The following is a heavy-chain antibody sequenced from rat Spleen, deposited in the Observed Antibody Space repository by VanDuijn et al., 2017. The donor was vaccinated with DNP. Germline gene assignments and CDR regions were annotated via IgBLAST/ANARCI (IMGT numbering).Heavy chain of an antibody. CDR2: ISYDGSST. Sequence: EVQLVESGGGLVQPGRSMKLSCAASGFTFSNYYMAWVRQVPTKGLEWVATISYDGSSTYYRDSVKGRFTMSRDNSKSTLYLQMDSLRAEDTATYYCVSRPPPTRGPFDYWGQGVTVTVSS. J-gene: IGHJ2*01. V-gene: IGHV5-7*01. CDR3: VSRPPPTRGPFDY. CDR1: GFTFSNYY. D-gene: IGHD1-4*01.